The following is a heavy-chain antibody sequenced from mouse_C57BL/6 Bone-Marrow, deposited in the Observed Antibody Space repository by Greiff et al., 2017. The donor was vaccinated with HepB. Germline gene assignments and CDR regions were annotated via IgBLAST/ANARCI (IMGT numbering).Heavy chain of an antibody. CDR1: GYTFTDYY. D-gene: IGHD1-1*01. V-gene: IGHV1-19*01. Sequence: VQLQQSGPVLVKPGASVKMSCKASGYTFTDYYLNWVKQSHGQSLEWIGVINPYHGGTSYNQKFKGKATLTVDQSSSTAYMELNSLTSEDCAVYYCAREEFITTVVAPSWFAYWGQGTLVTVSA. CDR2: INPYHGGT. J-gene: IGHJ3*01. CDR3: AREEFITTVVAPSWFAY.